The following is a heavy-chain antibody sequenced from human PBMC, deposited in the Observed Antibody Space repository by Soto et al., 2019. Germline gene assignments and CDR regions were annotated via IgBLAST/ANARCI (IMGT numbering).Heavy chain of an antibody. V-gene: IGHV1-18*01. D-gene: IGHD2-15*01. CDR3: ARDSYCSGGSCYRGYFDY. CDR2: ISAYNGNT. J-gene: IGHJ4*02. Sequence: QVQLVQSGAEVKKPGASVKVSCKASGYTFTSYGISWVRQAPGQGLEWMGWISAYNGNTNYAQKLQGRVTMTTDTCTSTAYMELRSLRSDDTAVYYCARDSYCSGGSCYRGYFDYWGQGTLVTVSS. CDR1: GYTFTSYG.